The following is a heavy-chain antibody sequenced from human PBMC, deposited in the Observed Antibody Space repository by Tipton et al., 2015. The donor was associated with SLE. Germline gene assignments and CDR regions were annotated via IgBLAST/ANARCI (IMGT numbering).Heavy chain of an antibody. CDR1: GFTFSSYS. CDR2: ISSSSSYI. Sequence: SLRLSCAASGFTFSSYSMNWVRQAPGKGLEWVSSISSSSSYIYYADSVKGRFTISRDNAKNSLYLQMNSLRAEDTAVYYCASGDILTGYYYYGMDVWGQGTTVTVSS. J-gene: IGHJ6*02. CDR3: ASGDILTGYYYYGMDV. D-gene: IGHD3-9*01. V-gene: IGHV3-21*01.